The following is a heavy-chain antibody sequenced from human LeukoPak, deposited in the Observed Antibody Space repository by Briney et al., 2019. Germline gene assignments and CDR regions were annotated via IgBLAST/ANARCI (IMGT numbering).Heavy chain of an antibody. CDR3: ARQNFGVIKPFDY. CDR2: INHSGST. CDR1: GGSFSGYY. D-gene: IGHD3-3*01. Sequence: SETLSLTCAVYGGSFSGYYWSWIRQPPGKGLEWIGEINHSGSTNYNPSLKSRVTISVDTSKNQFSLKLSSVTAADTAVYYCARQNFGVIKPFDYWGQGTLVTVSS. V-gene: IGHV4-34*01. J-gene: IGHJ4*02.